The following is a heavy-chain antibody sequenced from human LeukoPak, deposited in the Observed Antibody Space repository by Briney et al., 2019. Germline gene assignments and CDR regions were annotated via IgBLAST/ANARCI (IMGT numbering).Heavy chain of an antibody. CDR3: ARDRALTTVVTPLYYYMDV. CDR1: RDSVSSNSAA. CDR2: TYYRSKWYN. V-gene: IGHV6-1*01. Sequence: SQTLSLTCAISRDSVSSNSAAWNWIRQSPSRGLEWLGRTYYRSKWYNDYAVSVKSRITINPDTSKNQFSLQLNSVTPEDTAVYYCARDRALTTVVTPLYYYMDVWGKGTAVTVSS. D-gene: IGHD4-23*01. J-gene: IGHJ6*03.